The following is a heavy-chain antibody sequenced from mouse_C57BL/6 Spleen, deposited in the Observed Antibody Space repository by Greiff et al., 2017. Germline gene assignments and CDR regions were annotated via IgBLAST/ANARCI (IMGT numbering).Heavy chain of an antibody. D-gene: IGHD4-1*01. CDR3: TYWDGGYFDY. CDR1: GFNIKDYY. J-gene: IGHJ2*01. CDR2: IDPEDGDT. Sequence: EVQLQQSGAELVRPGASVKLSCTASGFNIKDYYMHWVKQRPEQGLEWIGRIDPEDGDTEYAPKFQGKATMTADTSSNTAYLQLSSLTSEDTAFYYCTYWDGGYFDYWGQGTTLTVSS. V-gene: IGHV14-1*01.